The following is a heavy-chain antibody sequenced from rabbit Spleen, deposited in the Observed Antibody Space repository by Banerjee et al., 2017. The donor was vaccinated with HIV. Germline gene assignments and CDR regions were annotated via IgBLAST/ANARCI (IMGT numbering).Heavy chain of an antibody. J-gene: IGHJ6*01. CDR2: IFAGSSGRT. Sequence: QSLEESGGDLVKSGASLTLTCKASGFDFSSIYYMCWVRQAPGKGLEWIACIFAGSSGRTYYASWAIGRFTISRSSSTTVTLQMTSLTAADTATYFCARDGTGGSFSSYGMDLWGQGTLVTVS. V-gene: IGHV1S40*01. CDR1: GFDFSSIYY. CDR3: ARDGTGGSFSSYGMDL. D-gene: IGHD8-1*01.